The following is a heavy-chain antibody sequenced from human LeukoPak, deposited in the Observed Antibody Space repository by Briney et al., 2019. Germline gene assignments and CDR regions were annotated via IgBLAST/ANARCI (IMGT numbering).Heavy chain of an antibody. V-gene: IGHV1-18*01. CDR1: GYTFTSYG. CDR3: ARVRAVAGPEGPYWFDP. Sequence: GASVKFSCKASGYTFTSYGISWVRQAPGQGLEWMGWISAYNGNTNYAQKLQGRVTMTTDTSTSTAYMELRSLRSDDTAVYYCARVRAVAGPEGPYWFDPWGQGTLVTVSS. CDR2: ISAYNGNT. J-gene: IGHJ5*02. D-gene: IGHD6-19*01.